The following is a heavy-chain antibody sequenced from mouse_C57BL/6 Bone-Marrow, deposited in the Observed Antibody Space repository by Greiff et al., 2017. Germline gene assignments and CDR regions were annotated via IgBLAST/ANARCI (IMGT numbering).Heavy chain of an antibody. D-gene: IGHD1-1*01. CDR3: ARELDY. J-gene: IGHJ2*01. CDR1: GYTFTDYY. CDR2: INPYNGGT. V-gene: IGHV1-19*01. Sequence: EVQLQQSGPVLVKPGASVKMSCKASGYTFTDYYMNWVKQSPGKSLEWIGVINPYNGGTSYNQKFKGKATLTVDKSSSTAYMELNSLTSGDTAVYYCARELDYWGQGTTLTVSS.